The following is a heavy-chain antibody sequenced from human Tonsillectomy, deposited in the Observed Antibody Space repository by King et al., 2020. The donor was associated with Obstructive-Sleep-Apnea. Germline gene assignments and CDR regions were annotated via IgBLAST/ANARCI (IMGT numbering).Heavy chain of an antibody. CDR3: ARGRPGDYYDSSGYFLDY. CDR1: GGSFSGYY. V-gene: IGHV4-34*01. Sequence: VQLQQWGAGLLKPSETLSLTCAVYGGSFSGYYWSWIRQPPGKGLEWIGEINHSGSTNYNPSLKSRVTISVDTSKNQFSLKLSSVTAADTAVYYCARGRPGDYYDSSGYFLDYWGQGTLVTVSS. CDR2: INHSGST. J-gene: IGHJ4*02. D-gene: IGHD3-22*01.